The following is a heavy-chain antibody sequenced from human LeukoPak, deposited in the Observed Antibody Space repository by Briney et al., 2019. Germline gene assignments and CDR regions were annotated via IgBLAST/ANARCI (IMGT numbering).Heavy chain of an antibody. CDR2: IYSGGST. D-gene: IGHD2-2*01. Sequence: GGSLRLSCAASGFTVSSNYMSWVRQAPGKGLEWVSVIYSGGSTYYADSVKGRFTISRDNSKNTLYLQMNSLRAEDTAVYYCAKVGPREEPWAAASSDGGTDVWGKGTTVTVSS. J-gene: IGHJ6*04. CDR1: GFTVSSNY. V-gene: IGHV3-53*05. CDR3: AKVGPREEPWAAASSDGGTDV.